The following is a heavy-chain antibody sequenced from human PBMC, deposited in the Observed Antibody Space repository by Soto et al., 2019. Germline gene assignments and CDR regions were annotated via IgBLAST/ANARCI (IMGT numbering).Heavy chain of an antibody. V-gene: IGHV5-51*01. CDR2: IYPGDSDT. D-gene: IGHD3-22*01. CDR3: ARGDYDSSGYHPLLSY. J-gene: IGHJ4*02. CDR1: GYSFTSYW. Sequence: GESLKISCKGSGYSFTSYWIGWVRQMPGKGLEWMGIIYPGDSDTRYSPSFQGQVTMTRNTSISTAYMELSSLRSEDTAVYYCARGDYDSSGYHPLLSYWGQGTLVTVSS.